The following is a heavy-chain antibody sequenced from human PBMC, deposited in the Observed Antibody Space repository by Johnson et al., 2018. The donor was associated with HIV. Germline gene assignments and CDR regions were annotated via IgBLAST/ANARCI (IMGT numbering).Heavy chain of an antibody. V-gene: IGHV3-11*04. Sequence: QVQLVESGGGLVKPGGSLRLSCAASGFTFSDYYMSWIRQAPGKGLEWVSYISSSGTIIYYADSVKGRFTISRDNAKNSLYLQMNSLRAEDTAVYYCARETATVVTPPGAFDIWGQGTMVTVSS. CDR1: GFTFSDYY. D-gene: IGHD4-23*01. CDR2: ISSSGTII. J-gene: IGHJ3*02. CDR3: ARETATVVTPPGAFDI.